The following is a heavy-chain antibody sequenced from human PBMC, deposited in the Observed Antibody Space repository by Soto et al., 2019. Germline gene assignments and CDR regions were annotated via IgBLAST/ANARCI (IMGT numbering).Heavy chain of an antibody. CDR2: IKSKTDGGTT. Sequence: GGSLRLSCAASGFTVSSNYMSWVRQAPGKGLEWVGRIKSKTDGGTTDYAAPVKGRFTISRDDSKNTLYLQMNSLKTEDTAVYYCTTEDIVVDYWGQGTLVTVSS. CDR3: TTEDIVVDY. J-gene: IGHJ4*02. V-gene: IGHV3-15*01. D-gene: IGHD5-12*01. CDR1: GFTVSSNY.